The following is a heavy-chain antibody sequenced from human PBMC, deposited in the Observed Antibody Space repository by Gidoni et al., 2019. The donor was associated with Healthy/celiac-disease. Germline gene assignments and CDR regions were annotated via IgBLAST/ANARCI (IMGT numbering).Heavy chain of an antibody. J-gene: IGHJ6*02. V-gene: IGHV1-3*01. CDR3: ARDLRDGSSFSPGYYYGMDV. CDR2: INAGNGNT. Sequence: QVQLVQSGAEVKKPGASVKVSCKASGYTFTSYAMHWVRQAPGQRLEWMGWINAGNGNTKYSQKFQGRVTITRDTSASTAYMELSSLRSEDTAVYYCARDLRDGSSFSPGYYYGMDVWGQGTTVTVSS. CDR1: GYTFTSYA. D-gene: IGHD6-13*01.